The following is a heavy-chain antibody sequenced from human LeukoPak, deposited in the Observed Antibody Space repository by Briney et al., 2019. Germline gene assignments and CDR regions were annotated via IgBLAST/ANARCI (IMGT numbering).Heavy chain of an antibody. D-gene: IGHD6-19*01. CDR2: INHSGST. V-gene: IGHV4-34*01. Sequence: SETLSLTCSVSGGSISTYYWSWIRQPPGKGLEWIGEINHSGSTNYNPSLKSRVTISVDTSKNQFSLKLSSVTAADTAVYYCARGGQQWLRAGDYFDYWGQGTLVTVSS. CDR1: GGSISTYY. J-gene: IGHJ4*02. CDR3: ARGGQQWLRAGDYFDY.